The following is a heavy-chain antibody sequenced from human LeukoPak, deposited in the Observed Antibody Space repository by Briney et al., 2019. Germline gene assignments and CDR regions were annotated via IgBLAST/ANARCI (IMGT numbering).Heavy chain of an antibody. CDR1: GFTFSTYE. Sequence: GGSLRLYCAASGFTFSTYEMNWVRQAPGKGLKWVSYISTSGSTKYYADAVKGGFTISRDNAKNSLYLQMNSLRAEDTAVYYCARDRDPGYSDSSGYRRVNAFDIWGQGTMVTVSS. CDR2: ISTSGSTK. J-gene: IGHJ3*02. V-gene: IGHV3-48*03. CDR3: ARDRDPGYSDSSGYRRVNAFDI. D-gene: IGHD3-22*01.